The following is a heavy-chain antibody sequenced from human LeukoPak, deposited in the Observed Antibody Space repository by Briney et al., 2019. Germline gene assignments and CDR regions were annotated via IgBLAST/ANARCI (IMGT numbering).Heavy chain of an antibody. CDR1: GFTFSSYS. CDR3: ARLMHYYDSSGPSNYFDY. J-gene: IGHJ4*02. V-gene: IGHV3-21*01. D-gene: IGHD3-22*01. CDR2: ISSSSSYI. Sequence: GGSLRLSCAASGFTFSSYSMNWVRQAPGKGLEWVSSISSSSSYIYYADSVKGRFTISRDNAKNSLYLQMNSLGAEDTAVYYCARLMHYYDSSGPSNYFDYWGQGTLVTVSS.